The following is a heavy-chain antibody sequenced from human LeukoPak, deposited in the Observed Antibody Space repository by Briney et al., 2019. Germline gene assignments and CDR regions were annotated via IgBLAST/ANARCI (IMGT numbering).Heavy chain of an antibody. J-gene: IGHJ4*02. CDR1: GGSISSSSYY. CDR3: ASLYYYDSSGPPVGYFDY. CDR2: IYYSGST. Sequence: SETLSLTYTVSGGSISSSSYYWGWIRQPPGKGLEWIGSIYYSGSTYYNPSLKSRVTISVDTSKNQFSLKLSSVTAADTAVYYCASLYYYDSSGPPVGYFDYWGQGTLVTVSS. V-gene: IGHV4-39*01. D-gene: IGHD3-22*01.